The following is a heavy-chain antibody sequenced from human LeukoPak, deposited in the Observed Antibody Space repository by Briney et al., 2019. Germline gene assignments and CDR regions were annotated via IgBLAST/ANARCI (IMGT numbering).Heavy chain of an antibody. CDR1: GFTFSSYA. D-gene: IGHD3-22*01. Sequence: GGSLRLSCAASGFTFSSYAIHWVRQAPGKGLEWVALISYDGSNTYYADSVKGRFTISRDNSKNSLYLQMNSLRAEDTAVYYCARNLYDIADYWGQGTLVTVSS. CDR3: ARNLYDIADY. J-gene: IGHJ4*02. CDR2: ISYDGSNT. V-gene: IGHV3-30*04.